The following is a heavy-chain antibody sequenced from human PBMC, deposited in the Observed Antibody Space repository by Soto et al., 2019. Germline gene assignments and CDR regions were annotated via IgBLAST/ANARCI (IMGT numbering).Heavy chain of an antibody. CDR1: GFTFSSYS. J-gene: IGHJ5*02. Sequence: HPGGSLRLSCAASGFTFSSYSMNWVRQAPGKGLEWVSYISSSSSTIYYADSVKGRFTISRDNAKNSLYLQMNSLRAKDTAVYYCASSPRYYYDSSGYQIWFDPWGQGTLVTVSS. D-gene: IGHD3-22*01. V-gene: IGHV3-48*01. CDR3: ASSPRYYYDSSGYQIWFDP. CDR2: ISSSSSTI.